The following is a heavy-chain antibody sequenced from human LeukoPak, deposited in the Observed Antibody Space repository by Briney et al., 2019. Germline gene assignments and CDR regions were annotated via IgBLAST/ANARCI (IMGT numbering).Heavy chain of an antibody. CDR1: GSTFSSYW. CDR2: IKRDGSEK. V-gene: IGHV3-7*01. CDR3: ARDRIVVVPASLLDYYYYYGMDV. J-gene: IGHJ6*02. D-gene: IGHD2-2*01. Sequence: GGSLRLSCAASGSTFSSYWMSWVRQAPGKGLEWVANIKRDGSEKYYVDSVKGRFTISRDNAKNSLYLQMNSLGAEDTAVYYCARDRIVVVPASLLDYYYYYGMDVWGQGATVTVSS.